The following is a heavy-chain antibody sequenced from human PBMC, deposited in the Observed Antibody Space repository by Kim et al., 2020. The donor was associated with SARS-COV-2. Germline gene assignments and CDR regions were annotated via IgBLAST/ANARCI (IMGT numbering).Heavy chain of an antibody. CDR1: GYSFTGYY. Sequence: ASVKVSCKASGYSFTGYYLHWVRQAPGQGLEWMGWINPNSGGTSYAQKFRGRVTMTSDTSISTGYMELSRLRSDDTAVYYCARDSSHSSSDKWFDPWGQGILVTVSS. V-gene: IGHV1-2*02. D-gene: IGHD6-19*01. CDR3: ARDSSHSSSDKWFDP. J-gene: IGHJ5*02. CDR2: INPNSGGT.